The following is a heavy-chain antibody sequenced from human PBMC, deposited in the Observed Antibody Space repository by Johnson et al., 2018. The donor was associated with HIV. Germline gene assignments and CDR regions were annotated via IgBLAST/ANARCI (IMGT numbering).Heavy chain of an antibody. J-gene: IGHJ3*02. CDR3: AKDTIAAAGTGAFDI. CDR1: GFAFTDSA. D-gene: IGHD6-13*01. CDR2: ISWNSGSI. V-gene: IGHV3-9*01. Sequence: VQLVESGGGLVKPGGSLRLSCAASGFAFTDSAMHWVRQAPGKGLEWVSGISWNSGSIGYADSVKGRFTISRDNAKNSLYLQMNSLRAEDTALYYCAKDTIAAAGTGAFDIWGQGTMVTVSS.